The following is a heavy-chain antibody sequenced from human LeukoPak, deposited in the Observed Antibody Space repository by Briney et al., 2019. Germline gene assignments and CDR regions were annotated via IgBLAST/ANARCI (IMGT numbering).Heavy chain of an antibody. Sequence: SETLSLTCTVSGGSISSYYWSWIRQPPGKGLEWIVYLYYSGSTNYNPSLKSRVTISVDTSKNQFSLKLSSVTAADTAVYYCARHSLLMAAAGAAFFDNWGQGTLVTVSS. CDR1: GGSISSYY. J-gene: IGHJ4*02. CDR2: LYYSGST. CDR3: ARHSLLMAAAGAAFFDN. V-gene: IGHV4-59*08. D-gene: IGHD6-13*01.